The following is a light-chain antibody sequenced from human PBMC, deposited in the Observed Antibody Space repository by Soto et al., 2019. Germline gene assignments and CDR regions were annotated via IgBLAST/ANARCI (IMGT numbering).Light chain of an antibody. CDR3: QQSYSTPV. Sequence: DLQMTQSPSSLSASVGDRVTITCRASQSISSYLNWYQQKPGKAPKLLIYAASSLQSGVPSRFSGSGSGTDFTHTISILQPEDFATYYCQQSYSTPVFGQGTKLEIK. CDR2: AAS. CDR1: QSISSY. J-gene: IGKJ2*01. V-gene: IGKV1-39*01.